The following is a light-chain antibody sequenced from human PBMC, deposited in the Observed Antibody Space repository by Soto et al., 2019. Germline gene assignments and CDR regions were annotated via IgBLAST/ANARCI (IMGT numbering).Light chain of an antibody. CDR3: QQYGSSPTYT. Sequence: EIVLTQSPGTLSLSPGERATLSCRASQSVSSSYLAWYQQKPGQAPRLLLYGASSRATGIPARFSGSGSGTDFTLTISRLEPEDFAVYYCQQYGSSPTYTFGQGTKLEIK. CDR1: QSVSSSY. V-gene: IGKV3-20*01. J-gene: IGKJ2*01. CDR2: GAS.